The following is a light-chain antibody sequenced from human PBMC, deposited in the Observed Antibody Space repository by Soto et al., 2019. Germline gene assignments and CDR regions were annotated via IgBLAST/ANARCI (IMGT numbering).Light chain of an antibody. J-gene: IGKJ5*01. Sequence: ESVLTQSPGTLSLSPGERATLSCRASQSVSSSYLTWYQQKPGQAPRLLIYSASSRATGIPDRFSGSGSGTDFTLTISRLEPEDFAVYYCQQYGSSLSTTFGQGTRLEIK. CDR1: QSVSSSY. CDR3: QQYGSSLSTT. CDR2: SAS. V-gene: IGKV3-20*01.